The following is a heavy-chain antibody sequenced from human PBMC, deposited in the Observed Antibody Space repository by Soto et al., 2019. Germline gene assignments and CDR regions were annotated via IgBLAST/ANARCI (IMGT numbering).Heavy chain of an antibody. CDR3: ARLQGYCIRSSCTGYYAMDV. V-gene: IGHV4-39*01. CDR1: SGSISSSDYT. J-gene: IGHJ6*02. Sequence: PSETLSLTCTISSGSISSSDYTWGWIRQPPGKGLEWIGSIYYSGKTYYNPSLNSRITVSVDTSKNQFSLNLSSVTAADTAVYYCARLQGYCIRSSCTGYYAMDVWGQGTTVTVS. CDR2: IYYSGKT. D-gene: IGHD2-2*01.